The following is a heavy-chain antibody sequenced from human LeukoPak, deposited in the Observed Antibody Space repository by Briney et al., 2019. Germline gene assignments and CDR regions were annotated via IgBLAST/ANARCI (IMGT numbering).Heavy chain of an antibody. CDR1: GFTFSDYY. Sequence: GGSLRLSCAASGFTFSDYYMSWVRQAPGKGLEWVSVIYSGGSTYYADSVKGRFTISRDNSKNTLYLQMNSLRAEDTAVYYCARMTTVPYYFDYWGQGTLVTVSS. J-gene: IGHJ4*02. CDR2: IYSGGST. D-gene: IGHD4-17*01. CDR3: ARMTTVPYYFDY. V-gene: IGHV3-53*01.